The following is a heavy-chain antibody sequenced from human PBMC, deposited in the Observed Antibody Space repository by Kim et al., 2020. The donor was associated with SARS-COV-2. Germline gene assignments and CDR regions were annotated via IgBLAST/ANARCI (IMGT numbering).Heavy chain of an antibody. Sequence: SETLSLTRTVSGGSISSSSYYWGWIRQPPGKGLEWIGSIYYSGSTYYNPSLKSRVTISVDTSKNQFSLKLSSVTAADTAVYYCARLASGDSSGYNYWGQGTLVTVSS. CDR2: IYYSGST. J-gene: IGHJ4*02. D-gene: IGHD6-19*01. CDR1: GGSISSSSYY. V-gene: IGHV4-39*01. CDR3: ARLASGDSSGYNY.